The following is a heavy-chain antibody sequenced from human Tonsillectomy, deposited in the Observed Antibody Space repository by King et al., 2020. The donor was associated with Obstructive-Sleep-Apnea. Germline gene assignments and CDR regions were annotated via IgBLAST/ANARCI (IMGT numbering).Heavy chain of an antibody. CDR2: ISSDGSYE. V-gene: IGHV3-30*04. D-gene: IGHD2-15*01. CDR3: VREGSGAFDI. J-gene: IGHJ3*02. Sequence: QLVQSGGGVVQPGRSLRLSCAASGFTFTDYILHWVRQAPVKGLEWVVWISSDGSYEYHSDSVKGRLTISRDNSRNTLYLQMNSLRPEDTAVYYCVREGSGAFDIWGQGTTVTVSS. CDR1: GFTFTDYI.